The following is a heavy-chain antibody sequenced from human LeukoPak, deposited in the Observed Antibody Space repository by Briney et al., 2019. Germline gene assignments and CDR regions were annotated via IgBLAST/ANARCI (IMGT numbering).Heavy chain of an antibody. CDR2: ISYDGSNK. J-gene: IGHJ4*02. CDR1: GFTFSSYA. V-gene: IGHV3-30*04. D-gene: IGHD6-19*01. CDR3: AKDGPLYSSGYYFAY. Sequence: GRSLRLSCAASGFTFSSYAMHWVRQAPGKGLEWVAVISYDGSNKYYADSVKGRFTISRDNSKNTLDLQMNSLRPEDTAVYYCAKDGPLYSSGYYFAYWGQGTLVTVSS.